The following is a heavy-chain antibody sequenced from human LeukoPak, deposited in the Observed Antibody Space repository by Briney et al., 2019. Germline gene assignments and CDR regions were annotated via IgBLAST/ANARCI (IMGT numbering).Heavy chain of an antibody. CDR1: GFTFSSYA. CDR2: ISGSGGSA. CDR3: AKYSQLLSGYYFDF. J-gene: IGHJ4*02. V-gene: IGHV3-23*01. Sequence: GGSLRLSCVASGFTFSSYAMTWVRQAPGKGLEWVSAISGSGGSAYYADSVKGRFTISRDNSKNTLYLQMNSLRAEDTAIYYCAKYSQLLSGYYFDFWGQGTLVTVSS. D-gene: IGHD2-2*01.